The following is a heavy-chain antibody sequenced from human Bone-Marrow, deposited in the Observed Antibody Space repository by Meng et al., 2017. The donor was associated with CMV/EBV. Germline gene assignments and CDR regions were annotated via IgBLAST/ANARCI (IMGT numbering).Heavy chain of an antibody. J-gene: IGHJ4*02. V-gene: IGHV4-4*03. CDR2: LYHSGNI. CDR3: ARDRGYLSGDSCYGPFDY. CDR1: GGSISSSNW. Sequence: PETLSLTCAVSGGSISSSNWWSWVRQPPGKGLEWMGELYHSGNINYNPSLKSRVTISVDKSKSQFSLKLNSVTAADTAVYYCARDRGYLSGDSCYGPFDYWGQGTLVTVSS. D-gene: IGHD2-15*01.